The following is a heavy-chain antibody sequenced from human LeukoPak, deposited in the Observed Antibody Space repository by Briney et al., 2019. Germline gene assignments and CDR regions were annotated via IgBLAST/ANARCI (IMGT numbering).Heavy chain of an antibody. J-gene: IGHJ5*02. V-gene: IGHV4-39*01. Sequence: SETLSLTCTVSGGSISSSSYYWGWIRQPPGKGLEWIGSIYYSGSTYYNPSLKSRVTISVDTSKNQFSLKLSPVTAADTAVYYCARTSLGVRGVIRCCDWFDPWGQGTLVTVSS. CDR2: IYYSGST. CDR1: GGSISSSSYY. D-gene: IGHD3-10*01. CDR3: ARTSLGVRGVIRCCDWFDP.